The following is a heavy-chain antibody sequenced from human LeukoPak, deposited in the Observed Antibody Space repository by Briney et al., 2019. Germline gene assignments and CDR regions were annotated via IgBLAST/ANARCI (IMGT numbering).Heavy chain of an antibody. CDR2: IYYSGNT. J-gene: IGHJ5*02. CDR3: ARHAYYDFVTGLFDP. D-gene: IGHD3-3*01. CDR1: GGSISSSNYC. Sequence: SETLSLTCTVSGGSISSSNYCWGWIRQPPGKGLEWIGSIYYSGNTYYNSSLKSRVTISVDTSKNHFSLKLSSVTAADTAVYYCARHAYYDFVTGLFDPWGQGALVTVSS. V-gene: IGHV4-39*01.